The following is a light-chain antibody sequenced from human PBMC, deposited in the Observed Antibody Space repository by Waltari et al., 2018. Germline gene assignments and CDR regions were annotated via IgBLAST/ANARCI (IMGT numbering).Light chain of an antibody. CDR2: DVS. J-gene: IGLJ2*01. V-gene: IGLV2-8*01. Sequence: QSALTQPPSASGPPGHSVPISCTGTSRDVGGYHCVSWYQQHTGKAPKLMIYDVSKRPSGVPDRFSGSKSGNTAYLTVSGLQAEDEADYYCNSYAGSNSVLFGAGTKLTVL. CDR1: SRDVGGYHC. CDR3: NSYAGSNSVL.